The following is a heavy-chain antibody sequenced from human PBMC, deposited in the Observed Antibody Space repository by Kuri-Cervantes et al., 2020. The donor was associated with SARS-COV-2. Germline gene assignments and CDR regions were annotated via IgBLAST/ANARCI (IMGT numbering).Heavy chain of an antibody. Sequence: SVKVSCKASGGTFSSYAISWVRQAPGQGLEWMGGIIPIFGTANYAQKFQGRVTITADESTSTAYMELSSLRSEDTAVYYCARADVYYYDSRGLGAFDIWGQGTMVTVSS. CDR3: ARADVYYYDSRGLGAFDI. J-gene: IGHJ3*02. CDR2: IIPIFGTA. V-gene: IGHV1-69*13. CDR1: GGTFSSYA. D-gene: IGHD3-22*01.